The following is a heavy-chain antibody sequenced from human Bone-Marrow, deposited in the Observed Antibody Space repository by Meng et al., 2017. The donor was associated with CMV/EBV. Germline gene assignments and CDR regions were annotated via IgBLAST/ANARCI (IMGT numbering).Heavy chain of an antibody. V-gene: IGHV4-4*02. Sequence: SETLSLTCAVSGGSVSSSNWWSWVRQPPGKGLEWIGEIYHSGSTNYNPSLKSRVNISVDKSKNQFSLKLSSVTAADTAMYYCARSLEYSSSLLAYWGQGTLVTVSS. CDR1: GGSVSSSNW. CDR2: IYHSGST. CDR3: ARSLEYSSSLLAY. J-gene: IGHJ4*02. D-gene: IGHD6-6*01.